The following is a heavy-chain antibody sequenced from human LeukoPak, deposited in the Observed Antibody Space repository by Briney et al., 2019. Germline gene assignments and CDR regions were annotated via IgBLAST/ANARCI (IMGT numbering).Heavy chain of an antibody. CDR2: IYYSGST. J-gene: IGHJ3*02. D-gene: IGHD3-10*01. Sequence: SETLSLTCTVSGGSISSYYWSWIRQPPGKGLEWIGYIYYSGSTNYNPSLKSRVTISVDTSKNQFSLKLSSVTAADTAVYYCAGARLNYYGSGSYYYDAFDIWGQGTMVTVSS. CDR3: AGARLNYYGSGSYYYDAFDI. CDR1: GGSISSYY. V-gene: IGHV4-59*12.